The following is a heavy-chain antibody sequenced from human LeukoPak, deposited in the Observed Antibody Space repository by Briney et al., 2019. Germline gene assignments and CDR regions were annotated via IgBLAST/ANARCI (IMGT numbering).Heavy chain of an antibody. CDR3: ARSQSGKYDS. D-gene: IGHD1-1*01. Sequence: GGSLRLSCVASGFTFSSYWMHWVRQVPGMGLVWVSRVNGDGSSTNYAGSVKGRFTISRDNAKNTLYLQMNSLRAEDTAVYYCARSQSGKYDSWGQGTLVTVSS. J-gene: IGHJ5*01. V-gene: IGHV3-74*01. CDR2: VNGDGSST. CDR1: GFTFSSYW.